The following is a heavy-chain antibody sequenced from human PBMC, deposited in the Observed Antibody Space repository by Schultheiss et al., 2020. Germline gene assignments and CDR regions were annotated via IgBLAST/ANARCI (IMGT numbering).Heavy chain of an antibody. J-gene: IGHJ6*02. CDR1: GGSVSSGSYY. D-gene: IGHD2-2*01. CDR3: ARGEYCSSTSCYVLFYYYYGMDV. CDR2: INHSGST. Sequence: SETLSLTCTVSGGSVSSGSYYWGWIRQPPGKGLEWIGEINHSGSTNYNPSLKSRVTISVDTSKNQFSLKLSSVTAADTAVYYCARGEYCSSTSCYVLFYYYYGMDVWGQGTTVTVSS. V-gene: IGHV4-39*07.